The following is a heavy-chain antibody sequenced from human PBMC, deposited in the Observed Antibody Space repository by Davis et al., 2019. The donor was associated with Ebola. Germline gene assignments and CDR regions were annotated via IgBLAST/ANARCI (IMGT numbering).Heavy chain of an antibody. J-gene: IGHJ6*02. Sequence: GGSLRLSCPASGFTSSGPAMHWVRQAPGKGLEWVGRIRSKVNSYATAYAASVKGRFTISRDDSKNTLYLQMNSLKTEDTAVYYCTTDRGSSWYYYYYGMDVWGQGTTVTVSS. D-gene: IGHD6-13*01. V-gene: IGHV3-73*01. CDR1: GFTSSGPA. CDR3: TTDRGSSWYYYYYGMDV. CDR2: IRSKVNSYAT.